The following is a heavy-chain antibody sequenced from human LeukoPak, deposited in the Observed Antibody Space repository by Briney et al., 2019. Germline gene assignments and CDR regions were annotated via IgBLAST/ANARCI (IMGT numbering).Heavy chain of an antibody. D-gene: IGHD3-10*01. Sequence: GGSLRLSCSASGFTFSSYAMSWVRQAPGKGLEWVSAISGSDGTTYYADSVKGRFTISRDNSKNTLYLQMNSLRAEDTAVYYCARDRYYGSGSYFDYWGQGTLVTVSS. V-gene: IGHV3-23*01. CDR1: GFTFSSYA. CDR3: ARDRYYGSGSYFDY. J-gene: IGHJ4*02. CDR2: ISGSDGTT.